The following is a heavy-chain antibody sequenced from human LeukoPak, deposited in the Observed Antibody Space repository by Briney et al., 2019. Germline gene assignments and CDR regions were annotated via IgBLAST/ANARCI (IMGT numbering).Heavy chain of an antibody. Sequence: SETLSLTCTVSGGSISSSSYYWGWIRQPPGKGLEWIGYIYYSGSTNYNPSLKSRVTISVDTSKNQFSLKLSSVTAADTAVYYCARDKGSYYNWFDPWGQGTPVTVSS. CDR3: ARDKGSYYNWFDP. V-gene: IGHV4-61*01. J-gene: IGHJ5*02. CDR2: IYYSGST. CDR1: GGSISSSSYY. D-gene: IGHD1-26*01.